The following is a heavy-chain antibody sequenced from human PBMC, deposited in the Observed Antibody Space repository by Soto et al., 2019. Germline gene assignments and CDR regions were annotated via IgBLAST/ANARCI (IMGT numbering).Heavy chain of an antibody. D-gene: IGHD3-10*01. V-gene: IGHV4-39*01. J-gene: IGHJ3*02. CDR2: IYYSGST. CDR1: GGSISSSSYY. Sequence: PETLSLTCTVPGGSISSSSYYWGWIRQPPGKGLEWIGSIYYSGSTYYNPSLKSRVTISVDTSKNQFSLKLSSVTAADTAVYYCARQGEGDAFDIWGQGTMVTVS. CDR3: ARQGEGDAFDI.